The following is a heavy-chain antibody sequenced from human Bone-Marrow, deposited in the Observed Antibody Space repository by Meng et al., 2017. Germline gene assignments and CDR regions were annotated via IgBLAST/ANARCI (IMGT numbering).Heavy chain of an antibody. D-gene: IGHD2/OR15-2a*01. CDR3: ARGQLILRN. J-gene: IGHJ4*02. CDR2: INHSGSP. CDR1: GASLNGYY. V-gene: IGHV4-34*01. Sequence: QVLLQQWVAGLLKPSETLSLTCDVSGASLNGYYWTWIRQPPGKGLEWIGEINHSGSPDYNTSLKSRVTRSVDTSKNQISLKLSSVTAADTAVYYCARGQLILRNWGQGTLVTVSS.